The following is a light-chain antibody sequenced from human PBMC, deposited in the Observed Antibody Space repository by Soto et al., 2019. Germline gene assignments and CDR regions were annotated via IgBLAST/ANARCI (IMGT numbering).Light chain of an antibody. J-gene: IGKJ1*01. Sequence: DIQMTQSPSSMSASVEERVTISCRASQTISTFLNWYQQKPGTAPRLLIYRASSVNSGVPPRFSGSGSGRDFTLTISSLRPEDIATYFCQQSYSSPPWTFGQGTKV. CDR2: RAS. CDR1: QTISTF. V-gene: IGKV1-39*01. CDR3: QQSYSSPPWT.